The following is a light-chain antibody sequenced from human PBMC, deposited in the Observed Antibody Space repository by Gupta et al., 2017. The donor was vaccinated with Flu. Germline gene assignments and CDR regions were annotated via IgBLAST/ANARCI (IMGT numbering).Light chain of an antibody. CDR2: GAT. J-gene: IGKJ1*01. CDR3: QQYDTWPRT. Sequence: ETVMTEIPATLSGSPGEGATLSCRASQSDGSTLAWYGPNPGQAPRLLIYGATTRATGIPCRFSGSGSGTDFTLTISSPQSEDFAVYYCQQYDTWPRTFGQGTQVEIK. CDR1: QSDGST. V-gene: IGKV3-15*01.